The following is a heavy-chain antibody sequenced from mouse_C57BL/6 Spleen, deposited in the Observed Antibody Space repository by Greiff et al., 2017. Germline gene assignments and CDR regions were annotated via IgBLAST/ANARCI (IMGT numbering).Heavy chain of an antibody. CDR3: EREGGNYGYFDV. Sequence: EVQLQQSGPELVKPGASVKMSCKASGYTFTDYNMHWVKQSHGKSLEWIGYINPNNGGTSYNQKFKGKATLTVNKSSSTAYMELRSLTSEDSAVYYCEREGGNYGYFDVWGTGTTVTVSS. CDR2: INPNNGGT. D-gene: IGHD1-1*02. V-gene: IGHV1-22*01. J-gene: IGHJ1*03. CDR1: GYTFTDYN.